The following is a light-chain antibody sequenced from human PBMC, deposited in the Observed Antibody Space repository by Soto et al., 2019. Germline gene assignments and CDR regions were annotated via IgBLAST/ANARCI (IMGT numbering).Light chain of an antibody. CDR3: QQYTNWPPWP. V-gene: IGKV3-15*01. CDR1: QSVSSN. CDR2: GAS. J-gene: IGKJ1*01. Sequence: EIVMTQSPATLSVSPGERATLSCRASQSVSSNLAWYQQKPGQAPRHLIYGASTRATGIPARFNGRGSGTEFTLTIRCRQSEDFADYYCQQYTNWPPWPFAQGTTVDSK.